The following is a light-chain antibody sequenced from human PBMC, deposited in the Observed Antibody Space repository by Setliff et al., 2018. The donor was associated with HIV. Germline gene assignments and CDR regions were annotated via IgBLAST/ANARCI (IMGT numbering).Light chain of an antibody. CDR1: SGNVGGYNY. CDR3: SSYTISNSFV. V-gene: IGLV2-14*01. J-gene: IGLJ1*01. CDR2: EVN. Sequence: QSVLTQPASVSGSPGQSITISCTGTSGNVGGYNYVSWYQQHPGKAPKLIIYEVNYRPSGVSNRFSGSKSGNTASLIISGLQAEDEADYYCSSYTISNSFVFGTGTKVTVL.